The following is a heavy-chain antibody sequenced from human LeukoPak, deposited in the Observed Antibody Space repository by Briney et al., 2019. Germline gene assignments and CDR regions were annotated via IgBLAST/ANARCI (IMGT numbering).Heavy chain of an antibody. CDR3: ARLFPSIAAARFDSDY. D-gene: IGHD6-13*01. CDR2: INPNSGGT. Sequence: ASVKVSCKASGYTFTGYYMHWVRQAPGQGLEWMGWINPNSGGTNYAQKFQGRVTMTRDTSISTAYMELSRLRSDDTAVYYCARLFPSIAAARFDSDYWGQGTLVTVSS. CDR1: GYTFTGYY. V-gene: IGHV1-2*02. J-gene: IGHJ4*02.